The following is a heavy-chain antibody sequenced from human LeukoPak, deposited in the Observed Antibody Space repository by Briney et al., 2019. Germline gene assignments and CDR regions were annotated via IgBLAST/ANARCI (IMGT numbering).Heavy chain of an antibody. J-gene: IGHJ4*02. V-gene: IGHV4-34*01. Sequence: SETLSLTCAVSGGSISSGGYYWSWIRQPPGKGLEWIGEINHSGSTNYNPSPKSRVTISVDTSKNQFFLKLSSVTAADTAVYYCASSDYWGQGTLVTVSS. CDR1: GGSISSGGYY. CDR2: INHSGST. CDR3: ASSDY.